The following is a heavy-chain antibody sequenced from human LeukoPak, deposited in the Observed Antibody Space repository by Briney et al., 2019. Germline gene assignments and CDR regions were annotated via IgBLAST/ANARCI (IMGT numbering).Heavy chain of an antibody. V-gene: IGHV3-7*01. CDR1: GITFSSSW. CDR3: ARAARYCSGTSCPLPFDY. D-gene: IGHD2-2*01. J-gene: IGHJ4*02. CDR2: IKQEGSEK. Sequence: GGSLRLSCAAPGITFSSSWMSWVRQAPGKGLEWVANIKQEGSEKYYVDSVKGRFSISRDNAKNSLYLQMNSLRAEDTAVYYCARAARYCSGTSCPLPFDYWGQGTLVTVSS.